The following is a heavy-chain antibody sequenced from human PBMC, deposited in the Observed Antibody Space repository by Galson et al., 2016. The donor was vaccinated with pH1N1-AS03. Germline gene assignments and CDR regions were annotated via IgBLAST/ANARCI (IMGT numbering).Heavy chain of an antibody. V-gene: IGHV1-69*02. D-gene: IGHD2-15*01. CDR3: ARGVVDCSGPACSGTLRFDP. Sequence: SVKVSCKASGGTFSSYTINWVRQAPGQGLEWMGRIIRLIGMTNYAQKFQGRVMITADNSATTAYMELSSLRSEDTAVYSCARGVVDCSGPACSGTLRFDPWGQGTLVTVSS. CDR2: IIRLIGMT. CDR1: GGTFSSYT. J-gene: IGHJ5*02.